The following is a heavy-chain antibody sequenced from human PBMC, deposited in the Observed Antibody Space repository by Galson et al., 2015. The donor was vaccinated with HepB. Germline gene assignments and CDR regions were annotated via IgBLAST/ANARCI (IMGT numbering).Heavy chain of an antibody. CDR1: GFTFSSYG. CDR2: ISYDGSNK. CDR3: ARDDSLQYYYGSGPGMDV. J-gene: IGHJ6*02. Sequence: SLRLSCAASGFTFSSYGMHWVRQAPGKGLEWVAVISYDGSNKYYADSVKGRFIISRDNSKDTLYLQMNSLRAEDTAVYYCARDDSLQYYYGSGPGMDVWGQGTTVTVSS. V-gene: IGHV3-30*03. D-gene: IGHD3-10*01.